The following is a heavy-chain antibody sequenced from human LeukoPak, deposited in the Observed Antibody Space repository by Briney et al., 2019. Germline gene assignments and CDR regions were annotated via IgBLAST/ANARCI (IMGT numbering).Heavy chain of an antibody. CDR3: ARAITENLGRGAVYYYYMDV. CDR2: IYYSGST. V-gene: IGHV4-59*01. Sequence: SETLSLTCTVSGGSISSYYWSWIRQPPGKGLEWIGYIYYSGSTNYNPSLKSRVTISVDTSKNQFSLKLSSVTAADTAVYYCARAITENLGRGAVYYYYMDVWGKGTTVTVSS. CDR1: GGSISSYY. D-gene: IGHD1-14*01. J-gene: IGHJ6*03.